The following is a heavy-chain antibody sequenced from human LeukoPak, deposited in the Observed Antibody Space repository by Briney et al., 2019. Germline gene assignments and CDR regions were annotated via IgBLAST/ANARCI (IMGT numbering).Heavy chain of an antibody. CDR3: ARHPPSSAGAYDI. V-gene: IGHV4-59*08. J-gene: IGHJ3*02. CDR1: GGSISGYY. CDR2: VYSSGNT. D-gene: IGHD3-10*01. Sequence: KPSETLSLTCTVSGGSISGYYCSWVRQPPGKEMEWIGYVYSSGNTNYNPSLKSRVTLSVDTSKNQFSLKLVSVTAADTAVYYCARHPPSSAGAYDIWGQGTMVTVSS.